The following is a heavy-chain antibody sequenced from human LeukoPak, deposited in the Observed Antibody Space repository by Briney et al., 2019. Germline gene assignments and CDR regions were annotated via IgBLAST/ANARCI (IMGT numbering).Heavy chain of an antibody. V-gene: IGHV3-30-3*01. J-gene: IGHJ5*02. CDR2: TSYDESTK. CDR1: AFTFSSYA. D-gene: IGHD1-26*01. Sequence: GRSLRLSCAASAFTFSSYAMHWVRQAPGKGLEWVAVTSYDESTKHYADSVKGRFTISRDNYKNTLYLQMNSLRADDTAVYYCAGYSGTNWFDPWGQGTLVTVSS. CDR3: AGYSGTNWFDP.